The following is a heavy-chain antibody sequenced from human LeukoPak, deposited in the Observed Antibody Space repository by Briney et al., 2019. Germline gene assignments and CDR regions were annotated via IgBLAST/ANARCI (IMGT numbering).Heavy chain of an antibody. Sequence: GGSLRLSCAGSGFTFSRYWMNWVRQAPGKGLEWVANIKEDGSEKYYGDSVKGRFTISRDNSKNTLSLQMNSLRAEDTAVYYCAKDRGYCSNTSCYALHYFDYWGQGTLVTVSS. CDR3: AKDRGYCSNTSCYALHYFDY. V-gene: IGHV3-7*03. J-gene: IGHJ4*02. CDR2: IKEDGSEK. D-gene: IGHD2-2*01. CDR1: GFTFSRYW.